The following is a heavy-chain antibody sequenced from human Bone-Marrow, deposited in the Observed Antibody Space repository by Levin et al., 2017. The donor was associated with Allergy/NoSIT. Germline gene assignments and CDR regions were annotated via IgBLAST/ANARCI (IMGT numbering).Heavy chain of an antibody. CDR1: GFTFDDYA. J-gene: IGHJ3*02. V-gene: IGHV3-9*01. Sequence: PGGSLRLSCAASGFTFDDYAMHWVRQAPGKGLEWVSGISWNSGSIGYADSVKGRFTISRDNAKNSLYLQMNSLRAEDTALYYCAKDMKEAGWAYCGGDCYSPDAFDIWGQGTMVTVSS. CDR2: ISWNSGSI. D-gene: IGHD2-21*01. CDR3: AKDMKEAGWAYCGGDCYSPDAFDI.